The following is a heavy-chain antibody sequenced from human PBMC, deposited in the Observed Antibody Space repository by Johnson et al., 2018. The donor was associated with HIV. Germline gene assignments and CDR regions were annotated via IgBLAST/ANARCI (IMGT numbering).Heavy chain of an antibody. CDR2: VYSDGNT. V-gene: IGHV3-66*01. CDR1: GFTFRSNG. D-gene: IGHD6-13*01. CDR3: ARGVKQQLSVVDAFGI. J-gene: IGHJ3*02. Sequence: EVQLVESGGGVVQPGGSLRLSCAASGFTFRSNGMHWVRQAPGRGLEWVSVVYSDGNTYFADSVKDRFTISRDNSKNTLYLQMNSLRAEDTAVYYCARGVKQQLSVVDAFGIWGQGTMVTVSS.